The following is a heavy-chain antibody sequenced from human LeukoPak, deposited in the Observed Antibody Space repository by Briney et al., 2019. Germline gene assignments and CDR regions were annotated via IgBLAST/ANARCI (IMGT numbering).Heavy chain of an antibody. V-gene: IGHV3-21*01. Sequence: GGSLRLSCAASGFTFKSYSMNWVRQAPGKGLEWVSYISTTGSYIYYTDSVKGRFTISRDNAKKSLYLHMTSLRAEDTAVYYCARDPFYPDYWGPGTLVTVSS. CDR2: ISTTGSYI. J-gene: IGHJ4*02. CDR3: ARDPFYPDY. CDR1: GFTFKSYS.